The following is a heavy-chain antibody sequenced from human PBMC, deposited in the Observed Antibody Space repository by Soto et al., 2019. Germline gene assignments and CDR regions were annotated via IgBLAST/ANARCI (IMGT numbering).Heavy chain of an antibody. CDR3: ARSSGYVPGGY. CDR1: GYSISSGYY. Sequence: SETLSLTCAVSGYSISSGYYWGWIRQPPGKGLEWIGIIHHSGSTYYNPSLRSRITISVDTSKNQFSLKMPSVTAADTAVYYCARSSGYVPGGYWGQGILVTVSS. CDR2: IHHSGST. D-gene: IGHD5-12*01. J-gene: IGHJ4*02. V-gene: IGHV4-38-2*01.